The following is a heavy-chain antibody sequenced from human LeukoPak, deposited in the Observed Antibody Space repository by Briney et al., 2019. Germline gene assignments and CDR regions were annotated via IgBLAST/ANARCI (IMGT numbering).Heavy chain of an antibody. CDR3: ARGGKVGVPRYFDY. D-gene: IGHD3-16*01. Sequence: SQTLSLTCAISGDSVSSNSATWNWIRQSPSRGLEWLGRTYYRSKWFNDYAVSVKSRIIINPDTSKNQFSLQLNSVTPEDTAVYYCARGGKVGVPRYFDYWGQGTLVTVSS. V-gene: IGHV6-1*01. CDR1: GDSVSSNSAT. CDR2: TYYRSKWFN. J-gene: IGHJ4*02.